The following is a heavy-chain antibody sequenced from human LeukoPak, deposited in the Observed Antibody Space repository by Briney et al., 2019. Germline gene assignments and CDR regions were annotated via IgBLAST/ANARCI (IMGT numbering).Heavy chain of an antibody. CDR3: ASPIGGHGMDV. J-gene: IGHJ6*02. V-gene: IGHV5-51*04. CDR2: IYPSDSDT. CDR1: GYSFPSYW. Sequence: GASLKISCKGSGYSFPSYWIGWVRQMPGKGPEWMGIIYPSDSDTRYSPSFQGQVTISADKPINTAYLQWSSLKVSDTAMYYCASPIGGHGMDVWGQGTTVTVSS. D-gene: IGHD3-10*01.